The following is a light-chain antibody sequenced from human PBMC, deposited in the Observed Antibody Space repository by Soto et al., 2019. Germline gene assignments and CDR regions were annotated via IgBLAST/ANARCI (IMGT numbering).Light chain of an antibody. CDR2: QDS. CDR1: KLGDKY. J-gene: IGLJ2*01. CDR3: QAWDSSTVV. Sequence: YELTQPPSVSVSPGQTASITCSGDKLGDKYACWYQQKPGQSPVLVIYQDSKRPSGIPERFSGSNSGNTATLTISGTQAMDEADYYCQAWDSSTVVFGGGTKLTVL. V-gene: IGLV3-1*01.